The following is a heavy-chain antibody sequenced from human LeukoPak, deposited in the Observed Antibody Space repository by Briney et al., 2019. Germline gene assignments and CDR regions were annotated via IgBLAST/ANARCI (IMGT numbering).Heavy chain of an antibody. CDR1: GGSISSSSYY. Sequence: SETLSLTCTVSGGSISSSSYYWGWIRQPPGKGLEWIGSIDYSGSTYYNPSLKSRVTISVDTPRNQFSLKLTSMTAADTAVYYCARHRSCETITCYAGAVTSWGQGTLVTVSS. D-gene: IGHD2-2*01. CDR2: IDYSGST. CDR3: ARHRSCETITCYAGAVTS. V-gene: IGHV4-39*01. J-gene: IGHJ5*02.